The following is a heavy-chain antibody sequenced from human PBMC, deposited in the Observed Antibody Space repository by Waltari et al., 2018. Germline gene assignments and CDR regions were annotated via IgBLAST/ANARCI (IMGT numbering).Heavy chain of an antibody. J-gene: IGHJ4*02. CDR1: GFTFDDYA. D-gene: IGHD6-13*01. Sequence: EVQLVESGGGLVQPGRSLRLSCAASGFTFDDYAMHWVPLAQGKGLEWVSGISWNSGSIGYADSVKGRFTISRDNAKNSLYLQMNSLRAEDMALYYCAKDWAAAVGFGFVDYWGQGTLVTVSS. CDR3: AKDWAAAVGFGFVDY. V-gene: IGHV3-9*03. CDR2: ISWNSGSI.